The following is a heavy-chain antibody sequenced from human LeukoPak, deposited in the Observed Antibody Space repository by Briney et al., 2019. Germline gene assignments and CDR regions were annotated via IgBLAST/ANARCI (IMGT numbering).Heavy chain of an antibody. J-gene: IGHJ4*02. V-gene: IGHV4-4*07. CDR1: GGSITSYY. CDR3: ARDTWEGSGSYWAD. D-gene: IGHD3-10*01. Sequence: SETLSLTCSVSGGSITSYYWSWIRRPAGKGLEWIGRIYSSGITNYSPSLKSRVTMSVDTFKNQFSLKLTSVTAADTAVYYCARDTWEGSGSYWADWGQGTLVTVSS. CDR2: IYSSGIT.